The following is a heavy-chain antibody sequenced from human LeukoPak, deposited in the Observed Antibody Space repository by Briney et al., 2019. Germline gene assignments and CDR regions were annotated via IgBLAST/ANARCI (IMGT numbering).Heavy chain of an antibody. CDR1: GFTFSTYA. D-gene: IGHD5-18*01. CDR3: AQISVDTSRNRLADFDS. CDR2: LNYNGGNT. J-gene: IGHJ4*02. V-gene: IGHV3-23*01. Sequence: GGSLRLSCAASGFTFSTYAMTWLRQSREKGLEWVSALNYNGGNTYYADSVKGRFTISRNNSKNMLYLQMNSLRAEDTAIYYCAQISVDTSRNRLADFDSWGQGILVTVSS.